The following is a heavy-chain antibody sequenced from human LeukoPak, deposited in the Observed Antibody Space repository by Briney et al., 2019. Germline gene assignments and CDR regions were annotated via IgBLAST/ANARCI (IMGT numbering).Heavy chain of an antibody. J-gene: IGHJ6*02. V-gene: IGHV1-18*01. CDR2: ISAHNGDT. Sequence: ASVKVSCKASGYIFTNYGITWVRRAPGQGLEWMGWISAHNGDTNYAQKLQGRVTLTTDTSTSTVYMELKSLRSDDTAVYYCARDYSSCWFYLDYYYGMDVWGQGTTVTVSS. D-gene: IGHD6-13*01. CDR1: GYIFTNYG. CDR3: ARDYSSCWFYLDYYYGMDV.